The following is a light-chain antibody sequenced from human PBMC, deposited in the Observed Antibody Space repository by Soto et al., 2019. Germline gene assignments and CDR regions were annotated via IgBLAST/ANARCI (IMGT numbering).Light chain of an antibody. CDR2: SNN. Sequence: QSALTQPPSASGSPGQSVTISCTGTKNDIGVYDFVSWYQQLPGTAPKLLIYSNNQRPSGVPDRFSGSKSGTSASLAISGLQSEDEADYYCAAWDDSLNGLVFGGGTKLTVL. CDR3: AAWDDSLNGLV. V-gene: IGLV1-44*01. CDR1: KNDIGVYDF. J-gene: IGLJ2*01.